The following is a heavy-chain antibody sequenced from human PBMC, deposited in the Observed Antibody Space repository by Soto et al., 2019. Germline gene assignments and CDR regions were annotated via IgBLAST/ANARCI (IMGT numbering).Heavy chain of an antibody. CDR2: IDTDGGGT. Sequence: EVQLVESGGGLVQPGGSLRVSCAASGFTFRSHRIHWVRQAPGKGLEWVSRIDTDGGGTSYADSVKGRFTISTDNAENTVYLHMTGVRVEGTAVYYCATVFDVWGQGTLVTVSS. D-gene: IGHD4-17*01. CDR3: ATVFDV. J-gene: IGHJ4*02. CDR1: GFTFRSHR. V-gene: IGHV3-74*01.